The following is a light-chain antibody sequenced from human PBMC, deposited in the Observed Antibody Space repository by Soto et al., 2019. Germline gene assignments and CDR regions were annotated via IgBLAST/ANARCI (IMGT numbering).Light chain of an antibody. CDR1: SSNIGSNY. CDR3: AAWDDSLSAVV. CDR2: RND. J-gene: IGLJ2*01. V-gene: IGLV1-47*01. Sequence: QSVLTQPPSASGTPGQRVTISCSGSSSNIGSNYVYWYQQFPGSAPNLLIYRNDQRPSGVPDRFSGSKSGTSASLAISGPRSEDEADYYCAAWDDSLSAVVFGGGTKLTVL.